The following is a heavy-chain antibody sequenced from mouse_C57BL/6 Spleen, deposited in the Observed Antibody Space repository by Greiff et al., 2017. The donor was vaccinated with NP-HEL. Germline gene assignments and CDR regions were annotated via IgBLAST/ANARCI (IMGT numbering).Heavy chain of an antibody. CDR2: IDPSDSYT. Sequence: QVHVKQPGAELVMPGASVKLSCKASGYTFTSYWMHWVKQRPGQGLEWIGEIDPSDSYTNYNQKFKGKSTLTVDKSSSTAYMQLSSLTSEDSAVYYCARGLGSWFAYWGHGTLVTVSA. D-gene: IGHD4-1*01. J-gene: IGHJ3*01. CDR1: GYTFTSYW. V-gene: IGHV1-69*01. CDR3: ARGLGSWFAY.